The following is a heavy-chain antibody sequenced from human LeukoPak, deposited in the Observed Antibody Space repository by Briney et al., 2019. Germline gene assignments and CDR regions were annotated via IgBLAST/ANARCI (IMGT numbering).Heavy chain of an antibody. Sequence: ASVKVSCKASGGTFSSYAISWVRQAPGQGLEWMGGIIPIFGTANYAQKFQGRVTITADESTSTAYMELSSLRSEDTAVYYCARAAGELLYYYGMDVWGQGTTVTVSS. J-gene: IGHJ6*02. CDR1: GGTFSSYA. V-gene: IGHV1-69*13. CDR2: IIPIFGTA. D-gene: IGHD1-7*01. CDR3: ARAAGELLYYYGMDV.